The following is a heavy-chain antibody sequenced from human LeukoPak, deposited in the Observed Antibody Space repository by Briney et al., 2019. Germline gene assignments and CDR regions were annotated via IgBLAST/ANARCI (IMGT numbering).Heavy chain of an antibody. J-gene: IGHJ4*02. Sequence: GGSLRLSCAASGFTFSSYAMHWVRQAPGKGLEFVSGISSDGDRTHYVSSVRGRFIISRGNSKNTLDLQMGSLRGDDMAVYYCARGGRSGSHDKFDYWGQGTLVTVSS. CDR1: GFTFSSYA. V-gene: IGHV3-64*01. D-gene: IGHD1-26*01. CDR3: ARGGRSGSHDKFDY. CDR2: ISSDGDRT.